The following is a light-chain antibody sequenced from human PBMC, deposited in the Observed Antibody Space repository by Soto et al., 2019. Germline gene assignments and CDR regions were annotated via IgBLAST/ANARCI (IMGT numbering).Light chain of an antibody. J-gene: IGLJ1*01. CDR1: STDFVGYNR. Sequence: QSALTQPPSVSGSPGQSVTISCTGTSTDFVGYNRVSWYQQPPGTAPKLMIYEVSKRPSGVPDRFSGSTSGNTASLTISGLQAADEADYYCSLYTSENAYVFGTRTKGTVL. V-gene: IGLV2-18*01. CDR2: EVS. CDR3: SLYTSENAYV.